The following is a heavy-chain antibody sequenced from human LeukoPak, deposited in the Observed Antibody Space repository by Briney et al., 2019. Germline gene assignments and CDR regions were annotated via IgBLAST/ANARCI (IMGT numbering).Heavy chain of an antibody. CDR1: GDSLSSYY. Sequence: SETLSLTCTVSGDSLSSYYWSWIRQPPGKGLEWSGYIYYSGSTNYNPSLKSRVTISVDTSKNQFSLRLSSVTAADTAVYYCARANYYDSSGTDYWGQGTLVTVSS. CDR2: IYYSGST. D-gene: IGHD3-22*01. V-gene: IGHV4-59*01. CDR3: ARANYYDSSGTDY. J-gene: IGHJ4*02.